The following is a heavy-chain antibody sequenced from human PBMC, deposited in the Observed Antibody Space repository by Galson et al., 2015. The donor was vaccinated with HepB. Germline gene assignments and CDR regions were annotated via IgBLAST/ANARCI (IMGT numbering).Heavy chain of an antibody. Sequence: SVKVSCKASGYTFTSYDINWVRQATGQGLEWMGWRNPNSGNTGYAQKFQGRVTMTRNTPISTAYMELSSLRSEDTAVYYCARARGYSSGDWFDPWGQGTLVTVSS. D-gene: IGHD6-19*01. V-gene: IGHV1-8*01. CDR3: ARARGYSSGDWFDP. CDR2: RNPNSGNT. J-gene: IGHJ5*02. CDR1: GYTFTSYD.